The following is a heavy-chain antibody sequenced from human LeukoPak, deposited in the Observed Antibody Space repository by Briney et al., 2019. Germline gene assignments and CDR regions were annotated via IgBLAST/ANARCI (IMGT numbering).Heavy chain of an antibody. Sequence: SQTLSLTCTVSGGSISSSGYYWSWIRQPPGKGLEWIGYIYHSGSTYYNPSLKSRVTISVDTSKNQFSLKLSSVTAADTAVYYCATGVKWELLRGFDIWGQGTMVTVSS. J-gene: IGHJ3*02. CDR2: IYHSGST. CDR3: ATGVKWELLRGFDI. V-gene: IGHV4-30-2*01. D-gene: IGHD1-26*01. CDR1: GGSISSSGYY.